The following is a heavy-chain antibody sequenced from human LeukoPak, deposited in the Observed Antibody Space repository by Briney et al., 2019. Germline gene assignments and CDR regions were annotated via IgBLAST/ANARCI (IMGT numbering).Heavy chain of an antibody. CDR1: GFTFSSYA. D-gene: IGHD1-7*01. J-gene: IGHJ4*02. Sequence: GGSLRLSCAASGFTFSSYAMSWVRQVPGKGLEWLSAISSSGSTTYYADSVKGRFTISRDNSKNTLYLQMNSLRAEDTAVYYCAEKKNFYFGYWGQGTLVTVSS. CDR2: ISSSGSTT. CDR3: AEKKNFYFGY. V-gene: IGHV3-23*01.